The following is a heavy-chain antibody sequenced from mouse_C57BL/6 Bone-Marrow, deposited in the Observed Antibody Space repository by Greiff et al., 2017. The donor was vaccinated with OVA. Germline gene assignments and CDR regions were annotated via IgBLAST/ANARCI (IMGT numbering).Heavy chain of an antibody. CDR3: ARQIEEYYAMDY. Sequence: DVHLVESGGGLVQPGGSLKLSCAASGFTFSDYYMYWVRQTPEKRLEWVAYISNGGGSTYYPATVKGRFTISRDNAKNTLYLQMSRLKSEDTAMYYCARQIEEYYAMDYWGQGTSVTVSS. V-gene: IGHV5-12*01. CDR2: ISNGGGST. J-gene: IGHJ4*01. CDR1: GFTFSDYY.